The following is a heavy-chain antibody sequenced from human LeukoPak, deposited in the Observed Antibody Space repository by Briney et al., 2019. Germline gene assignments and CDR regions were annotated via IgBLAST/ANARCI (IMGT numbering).Heavy chain of an antibody. J-gene: IGHJ6*02. V-gene: IGHV1-69*13. CDR2: IIPIFGTA. CDR1: VGTFGGYA. CDR3: ARTHWDQPESYYFFGLDV. D-gene: IGHD2-2*01. Sequence: ASVKVSCKASVGTFGGYAFSWVRQAPGQGLEWMGGIIPIFGTAAYAQRFQGRVTITADESTKTAYMELTSLRSEDTAMYYCARTHWDQPESYYFFGLDVWGQGTTVTVSS.